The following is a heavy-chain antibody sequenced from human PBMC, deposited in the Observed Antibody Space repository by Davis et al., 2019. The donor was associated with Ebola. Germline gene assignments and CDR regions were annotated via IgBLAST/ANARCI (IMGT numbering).Heavy chain of an antibody. J-gene: IGHJ4*02. D-gene: IGHD1-1*01. CDR2: INPHNGNT. V-gene: IGHV1-18*04. Sequence: AASVKVSCKASGYTFTSYGITWVRQAPGQGLEWMGWINPHNGNTNYAQNVQGRVTMTTDTSTSTAYMEVGILRFDDTAVYYCARAQFPTTSDHWGQGTLVTVSS. CDR1: GYTFTSYG. CDR3: ARAQFPTTSDH.